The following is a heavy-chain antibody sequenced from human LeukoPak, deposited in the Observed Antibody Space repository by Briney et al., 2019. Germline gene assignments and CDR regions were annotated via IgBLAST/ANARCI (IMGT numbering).Heavy chain of an antibody. CDR3: TTDPARGIRGY. J-gene: IGHJ4*02. CDR1: GFTFSDAS. Sequence: GGSLRLSCAASGFTFSDASMNWVRQAPGKGLEWVGRIKRKINGETIDYAAPVKGRFTTSRDDSKNTLYLQMDSLKIEDTAVYYCTTDPARGIRGYWGQGTLVTVSS. CDR2: IKRKINGETI. V-gene: IGHV3-15*07. D-gene: IGHD3-10*01.